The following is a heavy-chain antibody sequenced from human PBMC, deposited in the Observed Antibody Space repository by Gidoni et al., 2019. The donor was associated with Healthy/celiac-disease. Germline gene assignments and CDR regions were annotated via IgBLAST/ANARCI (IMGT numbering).Heavy chain of an antibody. CDR3: ARWCPSIAAP. J-gene: IGHJ5*02. CDR2: IYSGGSK. V-gene: IGHV3-53*02. D-gene: IGHD6-6*01. CDR1: GFTVSSNY. Sequence: EVQLVETGGGLIQPGGSLRLSCAASGFTVSSNYISLVLQAPGKGLEWVSVIYSGGSKYYADSVKGRVTISRDNSKNTLYLQMNSLRAEDTAVYYCARWCPSIAAPWGQGTLVTVSS.